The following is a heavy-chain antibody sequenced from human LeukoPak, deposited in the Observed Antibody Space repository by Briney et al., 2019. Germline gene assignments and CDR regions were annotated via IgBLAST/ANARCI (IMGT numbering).Heavy chain of an antibody. J-gene: IGHJ4*02. V-gene: IGHV4-34*01. Sequence: PSETLSLTCAVYGGSFSGYYWSWIRQPPGKGLEWIGEINHSGSTNYNPSLKSRVTISVDTSKNQFSLKLSSVTAADTAVYYCARGLSVDYYDSSGYYRNYFDYWGQGTLVTVSS. CDR1: GGSFSGYY. CDR2: INHSGST. D-gene: IGHD3-22*01. CDR3: ARGLSVDYYDSSGYYRNYFDY.